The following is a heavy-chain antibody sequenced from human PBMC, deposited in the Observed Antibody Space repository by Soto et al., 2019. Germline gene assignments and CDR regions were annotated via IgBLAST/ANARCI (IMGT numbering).Heavy chain of an antibody. CDR2: IIPIFGTV. V-gene: IGHV1-69*12. D-gene: IGHD5-12*01. CDR1: GGTFSNYP. J-gene: IGHJ2*01. CDR3: ARGNHRWLQLWYFDL. Sequence: QVQLVQSGAEVKKPGSSVKVSCKASGGTFSNYPISWVRQAPGQGLEWMGGIIPIFGTVNYAQKFQGRVTITADQSASTGYMELSSLRSEETAVYYCARGNHRWLQLWYFDLWGRGTLSLSPQ.